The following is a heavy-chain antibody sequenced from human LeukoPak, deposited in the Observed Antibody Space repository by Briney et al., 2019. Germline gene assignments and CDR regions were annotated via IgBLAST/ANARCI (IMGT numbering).Heavy chain of an antibody. CDR2: IDHSGST. CDR1: GGSFSGYY. D-gene: IGHD2-15*01. CDR3: ARDSDCSGGSCHGDWFDP. J-gene: IGHJ5*02. Sequence: SETLSLTCAVYGGSFSGYYWSWIRQPPGKGLEWISEIDHSGSTNYNPSLKSRVTISVDTSKNQFSLKLSSVTAADTAVYYCARDSDCSGGSCHGDWFDPWGQGTLVTVSS. V-gene: IGHV4-34*01.